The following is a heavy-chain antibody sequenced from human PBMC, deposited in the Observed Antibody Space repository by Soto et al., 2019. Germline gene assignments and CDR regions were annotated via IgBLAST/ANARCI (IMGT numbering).Heavy chain of an antibody. CDR3: ARDGLWFGEFSLGY. D-gene: IGHD3-10*01. J-gene: IGHJ4*02. CDR1: GYTFTSYA. CDR2: INAGNGNT. V-gene: IGHV1-3*05. Sequence: QVQLVQSGAEEKKPGATVKVSCKASGYTFTSYAMHWVRQAPGQRLEWMGWINAGNGNTKYSQKFQGRVTITRDTSASTAYMELSSLRSEDTAVYYCARDGLWFGEFSLGYWGQGTLVTVSS.